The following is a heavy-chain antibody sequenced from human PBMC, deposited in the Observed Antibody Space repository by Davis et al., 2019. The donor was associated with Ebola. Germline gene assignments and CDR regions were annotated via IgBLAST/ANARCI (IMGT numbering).Heavy chain of an antibody. CDR3: ARGVAAAGNWFDP. CDR2: INHSGST. Sequence: SETLSLTCAVYGGSFGGYYWSWIRQPPGKGLEWIGEINHSGSTNYNPSLKSRVTISVDTSKHQFSLKLSSVTAADTAVYYCARGVAAAGNWFDPWGQGTLVTVSS. V-gene: IGHV4-34*01. D-gene: IGHD6-13*01. CDR1: GGSFGGYY. J-gene: IGHJ5*02.